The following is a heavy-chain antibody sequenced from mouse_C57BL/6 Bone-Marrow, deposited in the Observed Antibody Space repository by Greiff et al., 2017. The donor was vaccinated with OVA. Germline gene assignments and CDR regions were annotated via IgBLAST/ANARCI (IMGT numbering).Heavy chain of an antibody. Sequence: VQLKESGAELARPGASVKMSCKASGYTFTSYTMHWVKQRPGQGLEGIGYINPSSGYTKYNQKFKDKATLTADKSSSTAYMQLSSLTSEDSAVYYCAREDGNWFAYWGQGTLVTVSA. D-gene: IGHD2-1*01. CDR1: GYTFTSYT. V-gene: IGHV1-4*01. CDR2: INPSSGYT. CDR3: AREDGNWFAY. J-gene: IGHJ3*01.